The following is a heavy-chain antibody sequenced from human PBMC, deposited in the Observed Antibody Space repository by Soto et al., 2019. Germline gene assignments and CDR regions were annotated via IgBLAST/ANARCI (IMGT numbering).Heavy chain of an antibody. D-gene: IGHD3-3*01. CDR1: GFTFSSYW. CDR3: ARNYDFWSGPDYYYGMDV. J-gene: IGHJ6*02. CDR2: INSDGSST. V-gene: IGHV3-74*01. Sequence: GGSLRLSCAASGFTFSSYWMHWVRQAPGKGLVWVSRINSDGSSTSYADSVKGRFTISRDNAKNTLYLQMNSLRAEDTAVYYCARNYDFWSGPDYYYGMDVWGQGTTVTVSS.